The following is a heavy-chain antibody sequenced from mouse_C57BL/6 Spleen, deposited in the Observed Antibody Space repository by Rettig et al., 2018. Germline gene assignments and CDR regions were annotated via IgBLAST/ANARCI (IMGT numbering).Heavy chain of an antibody. CDR1: GFTFSDFY. Sequence: EVKLVESGGGLVQSGRSLRLSCATSGFTFSDFYMEWVRQAPGKGLEWIAASRNKANDYTTEYSASVKGRFIVSRDTSQSILYLQMNALRAEDTAIYYCARDSNYWYFDVWGTGTTVTVSS. D-gene: IGHD2-5*01. CDR2: SRNKANDYTT. CDR3: ARDSNYWYFDV. J-gene: IGHJ1*03. V-gene: IGHV7-1*01.